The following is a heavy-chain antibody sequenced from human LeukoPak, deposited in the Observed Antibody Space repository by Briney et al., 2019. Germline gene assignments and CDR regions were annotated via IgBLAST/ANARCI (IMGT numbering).Heavy chain of an antibody. J-gene: IGHJ4*02. D-gene: IGHD3-3*01. CDR2: ISAYNGKT. CDR1: GYIFRSYG. CDR3: ARGLSDDFWSFYQDY. V-gene: IGHV1-18*01. Sequence: ASVKVSCKASGYIFRSYGISWVRQAPGQGLEWMGWISAYNGKTNYAQKVQGRVTLTTDTSTSTAYMEMRGLISDDTAVSYCARGLSDDFWSFYQDYWGQGTLLIVSP.